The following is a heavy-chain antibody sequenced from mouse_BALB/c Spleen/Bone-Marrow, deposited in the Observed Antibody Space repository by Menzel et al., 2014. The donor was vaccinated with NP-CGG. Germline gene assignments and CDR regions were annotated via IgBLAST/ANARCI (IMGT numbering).Heavy chain of an antibody. J-gene: IGHJ4*01. CDR2: ISSGGSYT. Sequence: EVKVVESGGGLVKPGGSLKPSCAASGFTFSSYAMSWVRQSPEKRLEWVAEISSGGSYTYYPDTVTGRFTISRDNAKNTLYLEMSSLRSEDTAMYYCAREGLRRRAAMDYWGQGTSVTVSS. CDR1: GFTFSSYA. D-gene: IGHD2-4*01. V-gene: IGHV5-9-4*01. CDR3: AREGLRRRAAMDY.